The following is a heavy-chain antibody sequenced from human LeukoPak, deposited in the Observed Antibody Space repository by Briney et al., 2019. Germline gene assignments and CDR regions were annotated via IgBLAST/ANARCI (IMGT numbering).Heavy chain of an antibody. CDR3: ARGGAYGDYEIDWFDP. V-gene: IGHV4-59*07. J-gene: IGHJ5*02. D-gene: IGHD4-17*01. CDR2: IYYSGGT. Sequence: SDTLSLTCTVSGRSISSYYWSLIRPPPGKGLGWVGYIYYSGGTNYNPSLKSRVTISVDTSKNQFSLKLSSVTAADTAVYYCARGGAYGDYEIDWFDPWGQGTLVTVSS. CDR1: GRSISSYY.